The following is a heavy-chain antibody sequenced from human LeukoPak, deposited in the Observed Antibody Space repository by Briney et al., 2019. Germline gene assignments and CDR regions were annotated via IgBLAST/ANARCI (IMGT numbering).Heavy chain of an antibody. CDR3: ARGYSSGWYPLLDY. D-gene: IGHD6-19*01. J-gene: IGHJ4*02. CDR1: GGSISSYY. CDR2: IYYSGST. Sequence: SETLSLTCTVSGGSISSYYWSWIRQPPGKGLEWIGYIYYSGSTNYNPSLKSRVTISVDTSKNQFSLKLSSVTAADTAVYYCARGYSSGWYPLLDYWGQGTLVTVSS. V-gene: IGHV4-59*12.